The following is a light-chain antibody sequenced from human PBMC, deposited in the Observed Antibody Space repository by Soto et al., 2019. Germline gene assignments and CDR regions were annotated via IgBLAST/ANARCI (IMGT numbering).Light chain of an antibody. Sequence: IVMTQSPAPLSVSPGERATLSCRASQSVSSNLAWYQQKPGQAPRLLIYGASTRATGIPARFSGSGSGTEFTLTISSLQSEDFAVYYCQQYNNWPLTFGGGTKVEIK. J-gene: IGKJ4*01. V-gene: IGKV3-15*01. CDR1: QSVSSN. CDR2: GAS. CDR3: QQYNNWPLT.